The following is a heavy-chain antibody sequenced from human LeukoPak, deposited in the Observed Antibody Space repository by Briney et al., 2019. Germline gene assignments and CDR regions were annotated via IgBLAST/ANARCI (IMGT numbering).Heavy chain of an antibody. Sequence: GGSLRLSCATSGFTFSSYSMNWVRQAPGKGLEWISYIISSSSVIYYADSVKGRFTISRDNAKSSLYLQTNSLRAEDTAVYYCARARPGYDTPPYYFDFWGQGTLVTVSS. D-gene: IGHD3-16*01. CDR2: IISSSSVI. J-gene: IGHJ4*02. CDR1: GFTFSSYS. V-gene: IGHV3-48*01. CDR3: ARARPGYDTPPYYFDF.